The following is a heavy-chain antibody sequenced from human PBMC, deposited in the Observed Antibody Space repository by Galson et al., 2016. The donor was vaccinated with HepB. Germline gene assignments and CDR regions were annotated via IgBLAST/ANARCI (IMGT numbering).Heavy chain of an antibody. CDR3: AAAAKWGSSRPDY. Sequence: GSLRLSCAASGFTFSSYAMNWVRQAPGKGLEWVSVISGSSGSTYYADSVKGRFTISRDNSKNTLYLQMNSLRAEDTALYYCAAAAKWGSSRPDYWGQGTLVTVSS. CDR2: ISGSSGST. V-gene: IGHV3-23*01. D-gene: IGHD6-13*01. J-gene: IGHJ4*02. CDR1: GFTFSSYA.